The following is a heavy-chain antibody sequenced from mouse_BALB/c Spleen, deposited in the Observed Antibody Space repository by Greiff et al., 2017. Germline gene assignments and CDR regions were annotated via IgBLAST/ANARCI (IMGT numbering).Heavy chain of an antibody. J-gene: IGHJ4*01. CDR2: ISNGGGST. CDR1: GFTFSSYT. D-gene: IGHD2-1*01. CDR3: ARQGGNFGGYAMDY. V-gene: IGHV5-12-2*01. Sequence: EVKLMESGGGLVQPGGSLKLSCAASGFTFSSYTMSWVRQTPEKRLEWVAYISNGGGSTYYPDTVKGRFTISRDNAKNTLYLQMSSLKSEDTAMYYCARQGGNFGGYAMDYWGQGTSVTVSS.